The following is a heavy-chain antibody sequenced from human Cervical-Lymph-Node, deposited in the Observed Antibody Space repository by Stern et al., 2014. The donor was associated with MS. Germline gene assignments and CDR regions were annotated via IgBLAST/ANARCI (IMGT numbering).Heavy chain of an antibody. J-gene: IGHJ3*02. V-gene: IGHV4-30-2*01. CDR1: GGSISSGGYS. CDR3: ARSSTATPNAFDI. Sequence: QLQLQESGSGLVKPSQTLSLTCAVSGGSISSGGYSWSWIRQPPGKGLEWIGYIYHRGSTYYNPSLKSPVTISVDKSQNQFSLKLNSVPAADTAVYYCARSSTATPNAFDIWGQGTMVTVSS. CDR2: IYHRGST. D-gene: IGHD4-17*01.